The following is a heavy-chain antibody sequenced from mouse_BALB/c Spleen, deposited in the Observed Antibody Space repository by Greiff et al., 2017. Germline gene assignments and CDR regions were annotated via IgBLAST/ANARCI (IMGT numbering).Heavy chain of an antibody. CDR1: GFTFSSYG. Sequence: DVMLVESGGGLVQPGGSLKLSCAASGFTFSSYGMSWVRQTPDKRLELVATINSNGGSTYYPDSVKGRFTISRDNAKNTLYLQMSSLKSEDTAMYYCAKLRRYAMDYWGQGTSVTVSS. CDR3: AKLRRYAMDY. D-gene: IGHD2-4*01. V-gene: IGHV5-6-3*01. CDR2: INSNGGST. J-gene: IGHJ4*01.